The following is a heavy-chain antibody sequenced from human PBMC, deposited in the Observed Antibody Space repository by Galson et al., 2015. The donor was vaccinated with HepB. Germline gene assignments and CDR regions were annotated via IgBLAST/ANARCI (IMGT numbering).Heavy chain of an antibody. Sequence: SLRLSCAASGFTFSSYAMHWVRQAPGKGLEWVAVISYDGSNKYYADYVKGRFTISRDNSKNTLCLQMNSLRAEDTAVYYCARDTVDGELRYYYYGMDVWGQGTTVTVSS. D-gene: IGHD3-10*01. J-gene: IGHJ6*02. CDR2: ISYDGSNK. CDR3: ARDTVDGELRYYYYGMDV. CDR1: GFTFSSYA. V-gene: IGHV3-30-3*01.